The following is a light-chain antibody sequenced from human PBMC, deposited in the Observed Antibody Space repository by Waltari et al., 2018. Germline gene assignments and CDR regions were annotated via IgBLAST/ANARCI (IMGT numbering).Light chain of an antibody. CDR2: YDD. CDR3: AAWDDSLSGLV. J-gene: IGLJ3*02. Sequence: QSVLTQPPSVSEAPRQRVTISCSGSSSNIGNNAVNWYQQPPGKAPKLLIYYDDLRPSGVSDRFSGSQSGPSASRASSGLQAEDEADYYCAAWDDSLSGLVFGGGTKLTVL. V-gene: IGLV1-36*01. CDR1: SSNIGNNA.